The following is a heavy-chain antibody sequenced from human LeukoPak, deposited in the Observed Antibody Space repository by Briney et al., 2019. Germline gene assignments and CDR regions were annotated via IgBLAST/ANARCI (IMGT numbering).Heavy chain of an antibody. CDR3: ARDNAGYCSSTSCYDLDY. J-gene: IGHJ4*02. D-gene: IGHD2-2*01. CDR2: IRSSSSYI. CDR1: GFTFSSYS. Sequence: PGGSLRLSCAASGFTFSSYSMNWVRQAPGKGLEWVSSIRSSSSYIYYADSVKGRFTISRDNAKNSLYLQMNSLRAEDTAVYYCARDNAGYCSSTSCYDLDYWGQGTLVTVSS. V-gene: IGHV3-21*01.